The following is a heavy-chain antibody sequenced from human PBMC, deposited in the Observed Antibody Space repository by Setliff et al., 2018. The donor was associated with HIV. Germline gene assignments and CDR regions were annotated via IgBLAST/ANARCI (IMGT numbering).Heavy chain of an antibody. V-gene: IGHV3-48*01. CDR1: GFTFSSYS. Sequence: LRLSCAASGFTFSSYSMNWVRQAPGKGLEWVSYISSSSSTIYYADSVKGRFTISRDNAKNSLYLQMNSLRAEDTAVYYCARDRWELLGILDYWGQGTLVTVSS. D-gene: IGHD1-26*01. CDR3: ARDRWELLGILDY. J-gene: IGHJ4*02. CDR2: ISSSSSTI.